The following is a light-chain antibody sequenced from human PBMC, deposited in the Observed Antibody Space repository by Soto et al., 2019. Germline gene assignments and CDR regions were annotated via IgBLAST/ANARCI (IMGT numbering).Light chain of an antibody. CDR2: GAS. CDR1: QSVSSN. CDR3: QQRSNWPIT. V-gene: IGKV3-15*01. Sequence: EIVMTQSPATLSVSPWERSTLSCMASQSVSSNLAWYQQKPGQAPRLLIYGASTRATGIPARFSGSGSGTEFTLTISSLQSEDFAVYYCQQRSNWPITFGHGTRLEIK. J-gene: IGKJ5*01.